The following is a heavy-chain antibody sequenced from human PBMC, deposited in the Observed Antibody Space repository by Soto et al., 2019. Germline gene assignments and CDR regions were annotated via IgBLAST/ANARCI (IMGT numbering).Heavy chain of an antibody. CDR2: IFYTGST. Sequence: SETLSLTCSVSGGSVSSGSYYWSWMRQSPGKGLEWIGYIFYTGSTKYNLSLRSRVAISVDTSKNQFSLRLTSVTAADTAVYYCARNKGYCVSTDCPKANYYYYAMDVWGQGTTVTVSS. CDR1: GGSVSSGSYY. CDR3: ARNKGYCVSTDCPKANYYYYAMDV. D-gene: IGHD2-2*01. V-gene: IGHV4-61*01. J-gene: IGHJ6*02.